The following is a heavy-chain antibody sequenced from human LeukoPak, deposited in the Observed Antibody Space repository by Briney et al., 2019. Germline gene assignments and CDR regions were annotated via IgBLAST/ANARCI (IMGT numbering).Heavy chain of an antibody. J-gene: IGHJ4*02. CDR2: IIPIFGTA. D-gene: IGHD2-21*01. CDR3: AIIGDRSDY. CDR1: GYTFTSCY. Sequence: ASVKVSCKASGYTFTSCYMHWVRQAPGQGLEWMGGIIPIFGTANYAQKFQGRVTITADESTSTAYMELSSLRSEDTAVYYCAIIGDRSDYWGQGTLVTVSS. V-gene: IGHV1-69*13.